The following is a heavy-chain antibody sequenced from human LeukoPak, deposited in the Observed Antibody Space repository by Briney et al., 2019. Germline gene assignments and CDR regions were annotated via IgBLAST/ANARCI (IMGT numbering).Heavy chain of an antibody. J-gene: IGHJ4*02. CDR2: ISGSGGST. D-gene: IGHD3-16*02. CDR3: AREGYDYVWGSYRYNYFDY. CDR1: GSTFSSYA. Sequence: GGSLRLSCAASGSTFSSYAMSWVRQAPGKGLEWVSAISGSGGSTYYADSVKGRFTISRDNSKNTLYLQMNSLRAEDTAVYYCAREGYDYVWGSYRYNYFDYWGQGTLVTVSS. V-gene: IGHV3-23*01.